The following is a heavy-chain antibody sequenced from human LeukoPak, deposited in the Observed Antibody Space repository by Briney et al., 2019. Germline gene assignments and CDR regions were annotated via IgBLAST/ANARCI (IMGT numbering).Heavy chain of an antibody. CDR3: ARQEMVRGVISWFDP. CDR2: IDPSDSYT. D-gene: IGHD3-10*01. Sequence: GESLKISCKGSGYSFTSYWISWVRQMSGKGLEWMGRIDPSDSYTNYSPSFQGHVTISADKSISTAYLQWSSLKASDTAMYYCARQEMVRGVISWFDPWGQGTLVTVSS. CDR1: GYSFTSYW. V-gene: IGHV5-10-1*01. J-gene: IGHJ5*02.